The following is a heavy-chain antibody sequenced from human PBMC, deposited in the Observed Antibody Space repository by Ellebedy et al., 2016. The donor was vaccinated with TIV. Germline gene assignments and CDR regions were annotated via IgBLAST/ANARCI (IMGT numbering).Heavy chain of an antibody. J-gene: IGHJ5*02. D-gene: IGHD3-10*01. CDR1: GFIFTSYW. V-gene: IGHV3-7*03. CDR3: SREARITLIRGVTGWFDT. CDR2: IKEDGSEK. Sequence: LGGSLRLSCAASGFIFTSYWMNWVRQAPGKGLEWVANIKEDGSEKYYVDSVKGRFTISRDNAKNSVFLQMNSLSPEDTAVYYCSREARITLIRGVTGWFDTWGQGTLVSVSS.